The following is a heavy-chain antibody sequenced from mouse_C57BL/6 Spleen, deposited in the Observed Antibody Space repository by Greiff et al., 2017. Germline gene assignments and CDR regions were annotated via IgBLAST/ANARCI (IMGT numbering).Heavy chain of an antibody. J-gene: IGHJ2*01. Sequence: QVQLQQSGPELVKPGASVKISCKASGYAFSSSWMNWVKQRPGKGLEWIGRIYPGDGDTNYNGKFKGKATLTADKSSSTAYMQLSSLTSEDSAVYFCARWGTTVLNFDYWGQGTTLTVSS. CDR2: IYPGDGDT. V-gene: IGHV1-82*01. D-gene: IGHD1-1*01. CDR1: GYAFSSSW. CDR3: ARWGTTVLNFDY.